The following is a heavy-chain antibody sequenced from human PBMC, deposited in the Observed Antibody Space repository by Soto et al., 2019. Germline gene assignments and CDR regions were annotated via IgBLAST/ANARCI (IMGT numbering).Heavy chain of an antibody. D-gene: IGHD3-10*01. CDR3: ATSGSYPSAGMDV. J-gene: IGHJ6*02. CDR1: GGTFSSYT. CDR2: IIPILGIA. Sequence: QVQLVQSGAEVKKPGSSVKVSCKASGGTFSSYTISWVRQAPGQGLEWMGRIIPILGIANYAQKFQGRVTXTXDXXTSTAYMELSSLRSEDTAVYYCATSGSYPSAGMDVWGQGTTVTVSS. V-gene: IGHV1-69*02.